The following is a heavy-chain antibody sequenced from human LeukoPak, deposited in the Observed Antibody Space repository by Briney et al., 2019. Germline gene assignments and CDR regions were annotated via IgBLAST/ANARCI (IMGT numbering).Heavy chain of an antibody. CDR2: ITGSGGST. CDR3: TRDPNGDYVGAFDF. CDR1: GVTFSNHA. Sequence: GGSLRLSCAASGVTFSNHAMSWVRQAPGKGLEWVSGITGSGGSTYHAESVKGRFTVSRDNSKNTLYLQMNSLRAEDTAVYYCTRDPNGDYVGAFDFWDKGTLVIVSS. V-gene: IGHV3-23*01. J-gene: IGHJ3*01. D-gene: IGHD4-23*01.